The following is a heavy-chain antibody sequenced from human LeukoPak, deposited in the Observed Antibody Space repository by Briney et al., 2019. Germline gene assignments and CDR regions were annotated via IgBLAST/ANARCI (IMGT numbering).Heavy chain of an antibody. V-gene: IGHV1-69*05. D-gene: IGHD3-10*01. Sequence: ASVKVSCKASGGTFSSYAISWVRQAPGQGLEWMGGIIPIFGTANYAQKFQGRVTITTDESTSTAYMELSSLRSEDTAVYYCARDGNAYGYYDYWGQGTLVTVSS. CDR2: IIPIFGTA. CDR3: ARDGNAYGYYDY. CDR1: GGTFSSYA. J-gene: IGHJ4*02.